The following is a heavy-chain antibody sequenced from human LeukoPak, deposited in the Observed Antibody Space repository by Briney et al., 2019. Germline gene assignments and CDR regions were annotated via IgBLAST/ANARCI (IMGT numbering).Heavy chain of an antibody. CDR3: ARHPFVVVPAATGFDP. J-gene: IGHJ5*02. V-gene: IGHV4-39*01. Sequence: SETLSLTCAVSGDSVSSFTNYWGWIRQPPGKGLEYIGSVSYSGSTYYNPSLESRGTISVDASKNQFSLRLSSVTAADTAVYYCARHPFVVVPAATGFDPWGQGTLATVSS. CDR2: VSYSGST. CDR1: GDSVSSFTNY. D-gene: IGHD2-2*01.